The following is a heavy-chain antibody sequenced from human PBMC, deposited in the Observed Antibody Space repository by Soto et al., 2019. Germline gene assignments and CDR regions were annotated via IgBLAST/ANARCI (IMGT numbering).Heavy chain of an antibody. CDR1: GGSISSGGYF. J-gene: IGHJ4*02. CDR2: IYNSGTT. Sequence: QVQLQESGPGLVKPSQTLSLTCTVSGGSISSGGYFWSWIRQPPGKGLEWIGHIYNSGTTYNNPSLKSRVNMSVDTSMNQFSLKLSSVTAADTAVYYCTRGPSGDKVDYWGQGALVTVSS. D-gene: IGHD7-27*01. CDR3: TRGPSGDKVDY. V-gene: IGHV4-30-4*01.